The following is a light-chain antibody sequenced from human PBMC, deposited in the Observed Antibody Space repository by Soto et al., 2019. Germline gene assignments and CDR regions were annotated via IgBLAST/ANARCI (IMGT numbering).Light chain of an antibody. Sequence: EVVLTQSPATLSLSPGERATLSCRASQSVSTYLAWYQQKPGQAPRLLIYDASSRATGIPDRFSGSGSGTDFTLTISRLEPEDFAVYYCQKYDTSPYSFGQGTKLEIK. CDR1: QSVSTY. V-gene: IGKV3-20*01. J-gene: IGKJ2*03. CDR2: DAS. CDR3: QKYDTSPYS.